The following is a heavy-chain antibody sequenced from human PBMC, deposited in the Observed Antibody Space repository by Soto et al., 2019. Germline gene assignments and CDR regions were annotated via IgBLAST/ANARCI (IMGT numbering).Heavy chain of an antibody. D-gene: IGHD3-3*01. CDR1: GGSISSGGYY. J-gene: IGHJ6*03. CDR3: ARGVVSVSHYYYYMDF. Sequence: SETLSLTCTVSGGSISSGGYYWSWIRQHPGKGLEWIGYIYYSGSTYYNPSLKSRVTISVDTSKNQFSLKLSSVTAADTAVYYCARGVVSVSHYYYYMDFWGKGTTVTVSS. V-gene: IGHV4-31*03. CDR2: IYYSGST.